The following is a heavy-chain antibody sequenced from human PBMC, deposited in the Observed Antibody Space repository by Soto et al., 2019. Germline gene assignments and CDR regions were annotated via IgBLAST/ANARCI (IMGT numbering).Heavy chain of an antibody. CDR3: VRQGIDYLHGLVDV. CDR2: VYYTGDT. D-gene: IGHD4-17*01. V-gene: IGHV4-59*08. Sequence: QVQLQQSGPRLVKPSETLSLTCTVSSGPDRSHNWGWIRQPPGRGLEWIGYVYYTGDTAYNPSLRGRVTISADTSTNDISLSLNSVTAAYTAFYYCVRQGIDYLHGLVDVWGQGTTVSVSS. J-gene: IGHJ6*02. CDR1: SGPDRSHN.